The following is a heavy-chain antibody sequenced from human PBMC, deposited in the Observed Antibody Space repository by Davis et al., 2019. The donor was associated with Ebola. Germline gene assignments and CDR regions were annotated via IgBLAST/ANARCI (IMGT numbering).Heavy chain of an antibody. CDR3: TRDQLGYTYGWESWFDP. D-gene: IGHD3-10*01. CDR2: ISSDGSNE. Sequence: GESLKISCAASGFTFSTYAVHWVRQAPGKGLDWVALISSDGSNEFYADSVKGRFTISRDNSNNTLHLQMNSLRVDDTAMYFCTRDQLGYTYGWESWFDPWGQGTLVTVSS. CDR1: GFTFSTYA. V-gene: IGHV3-30*04. J-gene: IGHJ5*02.